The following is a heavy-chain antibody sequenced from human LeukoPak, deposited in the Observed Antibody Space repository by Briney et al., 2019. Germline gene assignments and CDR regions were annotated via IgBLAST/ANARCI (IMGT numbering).Heavy chain of an antibody. V-gene: IGHV4-59*08. CDR2: LFSSGRT. Sequence: SETLSLTCTVVGAAVSGSYCSSTRQPPGKGLEWIGYLFSSGRTSGRTNYNPSLKSRVAISLDTSENQFSLKLNSVTAACTAMYYCARHYYDRSHSYSFDYWGQGTLVTVSS. J-gene: IGHJ4*02. D-gene: IGHD3-22*01. CDR1: GAAVSGSY. CDR3: ARHYYDRSHSYSFDY.